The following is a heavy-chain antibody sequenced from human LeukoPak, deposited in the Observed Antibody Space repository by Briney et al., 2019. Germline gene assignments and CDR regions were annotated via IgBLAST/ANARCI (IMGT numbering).Heavy chain of an antibody. J-gene: IGHJ4*02. CDR3: ATRVGATMMEYYFDY. CDR2: IYHSGST. V-gene: IGHV4-4*02. Sequence: SETLSLTCAVSGGSISSSNWWSWVRQPPGKGLEWIGEIYHSGSTNYNPSLKSRVTISVDKSKNQFSLKLSSVTAADTAVYYCATRVGATMMEYYFDYWGQGTLVTVSS. CDR1: GGSISSSNW. D-gene: IGHD1-26*01.